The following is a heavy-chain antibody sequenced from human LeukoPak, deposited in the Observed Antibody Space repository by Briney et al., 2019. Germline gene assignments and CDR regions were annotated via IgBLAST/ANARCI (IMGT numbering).Heavy chain of an antibody. J-gene: IGHJ6*02. D-gene: IGHD5-18*01. CDR1: GGSISSNNW. CDR2: IYHSGSP. CDR3: ARGLACIQLWSNYYYYYGMDV. Sequence: SETLSLTCAVSGGSISSNNWWGWVRQPPGKGLEWIGEIYHSGSPNYNPSLKSRVTISVDKSRNHFSLNLSSVTAADTAVYYCARGLACIQLWSNYYYYYGMDVWGQGTTVTVSS. V-gene: IGHV4-4*02.